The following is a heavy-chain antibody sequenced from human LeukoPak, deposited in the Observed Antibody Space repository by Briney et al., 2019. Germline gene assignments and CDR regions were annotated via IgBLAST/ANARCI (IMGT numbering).Heavy chain of an antibody. CDR1: GFTFSSYE. Sequence: GGSLRLSCAASGFTFSSYEMNWVRQAPGKGLEWVSYISSSGSTIYYADSVKGRFTISRDNAENSLYLQMSSLRAEDTAVYYCARESWATDYWGQGTLVTVSS. V-gene: IGHV3-48*03. CDR2: ISSSGSTI. CDR3: ARESWATDY. D-gene: IGHD3-10*01. J-gene: IGHJ4*02.